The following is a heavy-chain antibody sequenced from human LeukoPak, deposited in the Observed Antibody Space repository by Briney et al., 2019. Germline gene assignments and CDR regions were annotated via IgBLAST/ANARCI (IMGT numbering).Heavy chain of an antibody. V-gene: IGHV4-4*02. CDR1: GGSISSSNW. D-gene: IGHD2-2*01. J-gene: IGHJ4*02. CDR2: IYHSEST. Sequence: PSETLSLTCAVSGGSISSSNWWSWVRQPPGKGLEWIGGIYHSESTNYNPSLKSRVTFSVDKSKNQFSLKLTSVTAADTAVYYCASKGSSSSRYYFDYWGQGTLVTVSS. CDR3: ASKGSSSSRYYFDY.